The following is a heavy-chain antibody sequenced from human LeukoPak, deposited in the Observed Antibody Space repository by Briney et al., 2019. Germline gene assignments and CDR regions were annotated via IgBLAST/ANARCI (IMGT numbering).Heavy chain of an antibody. CDR2: ISSSSSYM. V-gene: IGHV3-21*01. CDR1: GFTFSSYS. D-gene: IGHD2-2*01. CDR3: AREGYCSSTSCYTYYYYYYMDV. Sequence: GGSLRLSCAAYGFTFSSYSMNWVRQAPGKGLEWVSSISSSSSYMYYADSVKGRFTISRDNAKNSLYLQMNSLRAEDTAVYYCAREGYCSSTSCYTYYYYYYMDVWGKGTTVTVSS. J-gene: IGHJ6*03.